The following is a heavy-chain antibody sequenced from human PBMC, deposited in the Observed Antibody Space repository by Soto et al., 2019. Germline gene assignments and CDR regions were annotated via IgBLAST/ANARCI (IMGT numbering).Heavy chain of an antibody. CDR1: GGSFSGYY. CDR2: MNHSGST. D-gene: IGHD6-13*01. V-gene: IGHV4-34*01. CDR3: ARSPAYSSSWYRGVYYFDY. Sequence: SETLSLTCAVYGGSFSGYYWSWIRQRPGKGLEWIGEMNHSGSTNYNPSLKSRVTLSVDTSKNQFSLKLSSVTAADTAVYYCARSPAYSSSWYRGVYYFDYWGQGTLVTVSS. J-gene: IGHJ4*02.